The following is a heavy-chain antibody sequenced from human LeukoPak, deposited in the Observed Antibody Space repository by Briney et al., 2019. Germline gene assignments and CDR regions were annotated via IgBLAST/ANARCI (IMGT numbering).Heavy chain of an antibody. CDR1: GYTFTSYY. J-gene: IGHJ3*02. CDR3: ARGRRRPHDAFDI. V-gene: IGHV1-46*01. CDR2: INPSGGST. Sequence: ASVQVSCKASGYTFTSYYMHWVRQAPGQGLEWMGIINPSGGSTSYAQKFQGRVTMTRDMSTSTVYMELSSLRSEDTAVYFCARGRRRPHDAFDIWGEGTMVTVSS.